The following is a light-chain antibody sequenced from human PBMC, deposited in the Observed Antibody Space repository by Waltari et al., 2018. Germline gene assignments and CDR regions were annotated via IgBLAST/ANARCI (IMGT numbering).Light chain of an antibody. Sequence: QSALTQPRSVSGSPGQSVTISCTGTSSDVGGYNYVSWYQQHPGKAPKLMIYDVSNRPSGVPDLFSGSKSGNTASLTISGLQAEDEADYYGCSYAGSYTWVFGGGTKLTVL. V-gene: IGLV2-11*01. CDR2: DVS. CDR1: SSDVGGYNY. CDR3: CSYAGSYTWV. J-gene: IGLJ3*02.